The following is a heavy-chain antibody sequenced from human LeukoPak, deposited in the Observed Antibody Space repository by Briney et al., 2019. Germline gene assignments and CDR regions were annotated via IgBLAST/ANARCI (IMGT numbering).Heavy chain of an antibody. CDR2: ISSSSTI. J-gene: IGHJ4*02. CDR1: GFTFSSYS. V-gene: IGHV3-48*01. Sequence: GGSLRLSCAASGFTFSSYSMNGVRQAPGKGLEWVSYISSSSTIYYADSVKGRFTISRDNAKNSLYLQMNSLRAEDTAVYYCARDRQWLVDGLFDYWGQGTLVTVSS. CDR3: ARDRQWLVDGLFDY. D-gene: IGHD6-19*01.